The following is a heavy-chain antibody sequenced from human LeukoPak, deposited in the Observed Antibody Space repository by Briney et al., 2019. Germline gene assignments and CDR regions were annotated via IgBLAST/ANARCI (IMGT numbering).Heavy chain of an antibody. Sequence: GESLKISCKASGYTFTIYWIGWVRQMPGKGLEWMGIIYPGDSDARYSPSFQGRVSISVDRSISTAYLQWSSLKASDTAMYYCARHARPGQVEIDYWGQGSLVTVSS. D-gene: IGHD5-24*01. CDR1: GYTFTIYW. J-gene: IGHJ4*02. CDR2: IYPGDSDA. V-gene: IGHV5-51*01. CDR3: ARHARPGQVEIDY.